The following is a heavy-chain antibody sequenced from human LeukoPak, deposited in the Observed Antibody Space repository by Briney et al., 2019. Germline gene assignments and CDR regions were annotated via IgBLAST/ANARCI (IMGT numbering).Heavy chain of an antibody. CDR3: ARGVGDGYNYAPDTFGF. J-gene: IGHJ3*01. D-gene: IGHD5-24*01. V-gene: IGHV1-46*01. CDR2: INPSGSST. CDR1: GYTFTSYY. Sequence: GASVKVSSKPSGYTFTSYYMHWVRQAPGQGLEWMGIINPSGSSTTYAQKFQGRVTMTRDTSTSTVNMELSSLRSDDTAVYYCARGVGDGYNYAPDTFGFGGPVTMVTVSS.